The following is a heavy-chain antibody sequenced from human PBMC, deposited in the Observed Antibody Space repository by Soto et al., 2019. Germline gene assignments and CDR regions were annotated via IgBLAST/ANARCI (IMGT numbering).Heavy chain of an antibody. Sequence: ASVKVSCKASGGTFSSYAISWVRQAPGQGLEWMGGIIPIFGTANYAQKFQGRVTITADESTSTAYMELSSLRSEDTAVYYCASPLYTVTTTGYYGMDVWGQGTTVTVSS. D-gene: IGHD4-17*01. CDR3: ASPLYTVTTTGYYGMDV. CDR2: IIPIFGTA. V-gene: IGHV1-69*13. J-gene: IGHJ6*02. CDR1: GGTFSSYA.